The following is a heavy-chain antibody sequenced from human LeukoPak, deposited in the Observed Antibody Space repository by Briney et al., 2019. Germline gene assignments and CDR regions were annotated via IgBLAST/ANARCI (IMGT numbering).Heavy chain of an antibody. CDR2: IIPILGIA. Sequence: SVKVSCKASGGTFSSYAISWVRQAPGQGLEWMGRIIPILGIANYAQKFQGRVTITADKSTSTAYMELSSLRSEDTAVYYCAGSPNYDYVWGSYRQYYFDYWGQGTLVTVTS. CDR3: AGSPNYDYVWGSYRQYYFDY. V-gene: IGHV1-69*04. D-gene: IGHD3-16*02. J-gene: IGHJ4*02. CDR1: GGTFSSYA.